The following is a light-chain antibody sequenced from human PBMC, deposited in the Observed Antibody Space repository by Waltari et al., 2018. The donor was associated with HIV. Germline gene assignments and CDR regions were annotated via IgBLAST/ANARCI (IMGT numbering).Light chain of an antibody. V-gene: IGLV2-11*01. J-gene: IGLJ3*02. Sequence: QSALTQPRSMSGSPGQSVTLSCTGTSSDVGGYNYVSWYQQHPAKAPKLMIFDVNKRPSGVRDRFSGSKSGNTASLTISGLQAEDEADYYCCSYADKYTWVFGGGTKLTVL. CDR2: DVN. CDR3: CSYADKYTWV. CDR1: SSDVGGYNY.